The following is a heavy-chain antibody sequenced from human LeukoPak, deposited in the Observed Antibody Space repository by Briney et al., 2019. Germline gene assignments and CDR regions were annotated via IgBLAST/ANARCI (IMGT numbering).Heavy chain of an antibody. D-gene: IGHD3-22*01. CDR2: IYTSGST. V-gene: IGHV4-4*07. J-gene: IGHJ3*02. Sequence: SETLSLTCTVSGGSISSYYWSWIRQPAGKGLEGIGSIYTSGSTNYNPSLKSRVTMSVDTSKNQFSLKLSSVTAADTAVYYCARESYYDSSGYSHDAFDIWGQGTMVTVSS. CDR1: GGSISSYY. CDR3: ARESYYDSSGYSHDAFDI.